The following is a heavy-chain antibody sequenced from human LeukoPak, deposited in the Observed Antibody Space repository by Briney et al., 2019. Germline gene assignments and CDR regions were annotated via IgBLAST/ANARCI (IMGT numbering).Heavy chain of an antibody. Sequence: SETLSLTCAVYGGSFSGYYWSWIRQPPGKGLEWIGEINHSGSTNYNPSLKSRVTMSVDTSKNQFSLKLSSVTAADTAVYYCARGPWSRLRWNYAGRFDPWGQGTLVTASS. CDR1: GGSFSGYY. D-gene: IGHD1-7*01. J-gene: IGHJ5*02. CDR2: INHSGST. CDR3: ARGPWSRLRWNYAGRFDP. V-gene: IGHV4-34*01.